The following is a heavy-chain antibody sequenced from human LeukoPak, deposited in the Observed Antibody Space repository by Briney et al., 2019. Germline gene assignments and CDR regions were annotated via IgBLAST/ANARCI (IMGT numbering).Heavy chain of an antibody. CDR3: ARDKWGRAAAGPNAFDI. CDR1: GFTSSSYT. D-gene: IGHD6-13*01. CDR2: ISSSSSTI. J-gene: IGHJ3*02. V-gene: IGHV3-48*04. Sequence: GGSLRLSCAASGFTSSSYTMNWVRQAPGKGLEWVSYISSSSSTIYYADSVKGRFTISRDNAKNSLYLQMNSLRAEDTAVYYCARDKWGRAAAGPNAFDIWGQGTMVTVSS.